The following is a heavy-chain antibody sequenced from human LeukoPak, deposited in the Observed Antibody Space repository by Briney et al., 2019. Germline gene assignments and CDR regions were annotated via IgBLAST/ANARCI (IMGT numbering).Heavy chain of an antibody. Sequence: PSETLSLTCTVSGGSISSSSYYWGWIRQPPGEGLEWIGSIYYSGSTYYNPSLKSRVTISVDTSKNQFSLKLSSVTAADTAVYYCARDITGPRGTFDYWGQGTLVTVSS. D-gene: IGHD1-20*01. V-gene: IGHV4-39*07. CDR3: ARDITGPRGTFDY. CDR2: IYYSGST. J-gene: IGHJ4*02. CDR1: GGSISSSSYY.